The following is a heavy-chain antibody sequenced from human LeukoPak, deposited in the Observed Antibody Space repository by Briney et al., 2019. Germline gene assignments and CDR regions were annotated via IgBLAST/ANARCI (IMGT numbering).Heavy chain of an antibody. CDR1: GFTFSSYS. V-gene: IGHV3-21*01. CDR3: ARDGLSRGVSDH. J-gene: IGHJ4*02. CDR2: ISSSSSYI. Sequence: PGGSLRLSCAASGFTFSSYSMNWVRQAPGKGLEWVSSISSSSSYIYYADSVKGRFTISRDNAKNSLYLQMNSLRAEDTAVYYCARDGLSRGVSDHWGQGTLVTVSS. D-gene: IGHD3-10*01.